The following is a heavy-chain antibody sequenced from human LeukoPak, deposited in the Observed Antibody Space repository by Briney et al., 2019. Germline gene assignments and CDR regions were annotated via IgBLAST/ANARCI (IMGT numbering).Heavy chain of an antibody. CDR2: ISSSGRNI. CDR1: GFTFSSYD. CDR3: ARDLYRSGPFDL. J-gene: IGHJ2*01. D-gene: IGHD5-18*01. V-gene: IGHV3-21*01. Sequence: GGSLRLSCAASGFTFSSYDMNWVRQAPGKRLERVSSISSSGRNIYYADSVKGRFTISRDNAKNSLYLQMNSLRAEDTGMYYCARDLYRSGPFDLWGRGTLVTVSS.